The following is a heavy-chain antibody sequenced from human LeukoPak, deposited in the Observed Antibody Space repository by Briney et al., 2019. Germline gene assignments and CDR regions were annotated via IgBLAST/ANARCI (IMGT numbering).Heavy chain of an antibody. Sequence: GGSLRLSCAASGFTFSSNSMNWVRQAPGKGLEWVSYISSSGSTIYYADSVKGRFTISRDNAKNSLYLQMNSLRAEDTAVYYCAELGITMIGGVWGKGTTVTISS. CDR3: AELGITMIGGV. CDR1: GFTFSSNS. CDR2: ISSSGSTI. D-gene: IGHD3-10*02. J-gene: IGHJ6*04. V-gene: IGHV3-48*04.